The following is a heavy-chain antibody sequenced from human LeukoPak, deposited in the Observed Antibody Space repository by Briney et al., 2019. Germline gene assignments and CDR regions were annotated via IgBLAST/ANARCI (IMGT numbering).Heavy chain of an antibody. D-gene: IGHD3-9*01. J-gene: IGHJ4*02. CDR3: ARSRYYDILTGYCYYFDY. CDR1: GGSISSYY. Sequence: SETLSLTCTVSGGSISSYYWSWIRQPPGKGLEWIGYIYYSGSTNYNPSLKSRVTISVDTSKNQFSLKLSSVTAADTDVYDCARSRYYDILTGYCYYFDYWGQGPLGTVSS. CDR2: IYYSGST. V-gene: IGHV4-59*01.